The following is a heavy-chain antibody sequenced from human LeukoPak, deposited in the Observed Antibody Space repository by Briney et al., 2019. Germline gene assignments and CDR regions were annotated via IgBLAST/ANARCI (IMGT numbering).Heavy chain of an antibody. CDR2: ISHSGTT. J-gene: IGHJ4*02. CDR3: ARGNMVGELLD. V-gene: IGHV4-30-2*01. Sequence: SETLSLTCAVSGGSISSGGYSWSWIRQPPGKGLEWIGYISHSGTTYYNPSLKSRVTISVDRSKNQFSLKLTSVTAADTAVYYCARGNMVGELLDWGQGTLVTVSS. D-gene: IGHD3-10*02. CDR1: GGSISSGGYS.